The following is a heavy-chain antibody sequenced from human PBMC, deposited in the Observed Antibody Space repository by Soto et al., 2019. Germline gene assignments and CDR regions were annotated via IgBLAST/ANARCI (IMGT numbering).Heavy chain of an antibody. Sequence: NPGGSLRLSCAASGFTFSSYSLNWVRQAPGKGLEWVSSISSSSSYIYYADSVKGRFTISRDNAKNSLYLQMNSLRAEDTAVYYCAILAAGDSEEFYYYYGMDVWGQGTTVTVSS. J-gene: IGHJ6*02. D-gene: IGHD6-13*01. CDR3: AILAAGDSEEFYYYYGMDV. CDR1: GFTFSSYS. CDR2: ISSSSSYI. V-gene: IGHV3-21*01.